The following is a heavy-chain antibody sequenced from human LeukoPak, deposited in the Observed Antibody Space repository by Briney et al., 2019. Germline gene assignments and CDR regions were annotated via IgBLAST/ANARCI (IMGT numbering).Heavy chain of an antibody. CDR2: INPNSGGT. CDR1: GYTFTGYY. V-gene: IGHV1-2*02. J-gene: IGHJ5*02. CDR3: ARDLSTMVRGVIITFIGWFDP. Sequence: WASVKVSCKASGYTFTGYYMHWARQAPGQGLEWMGWINPNSGGTNYAQKFQGRVTMTRDTSISTAYMELSRLRSDDTAVYYCARDLSTMVRGVIITFIGWFDPWGQGTLVTVSS. D-gene: IGHD3-10*01.